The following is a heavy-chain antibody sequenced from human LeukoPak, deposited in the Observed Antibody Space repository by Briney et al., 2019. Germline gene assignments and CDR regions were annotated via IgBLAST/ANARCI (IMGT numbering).Heavy chain of an antibody. D-gene: IGHD6-13*01. V-gene: IGHV4-59*01. J-gene: IGHJ3*02. Sequence: PSETLSLTCTVSGGSISSYYWSWIRQPPGKGLEWIGYIYYSGSTNYNPSLKSRVTISVDTSKNQFSLKLSSVTAADTAVYYCARGYSSSWTHDAFDIWGQGTMVTVSS. CDR1: GGSISSYY. CDR2: IYYSGST. CDR3: ARGYSSSWTHDAFDI.